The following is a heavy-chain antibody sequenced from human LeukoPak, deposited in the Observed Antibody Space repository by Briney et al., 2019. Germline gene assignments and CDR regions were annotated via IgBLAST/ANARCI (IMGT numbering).Heavy chain of an antibody. V-gene: IGHV1-2*02. CDR1: GYTFTDYH. Sequence: ASVKVSCKASGYTFTDYHMHWVRQAPGQGLEWMGWINPNTGGTNYAQQLQGRVTMTRDTSISTAYLQWSSLKASDTAMYYCARHGDIVATSYYYYYGMDVWGQGTTVTVSS. CDR2: INPNTGGT. J-gene: IGHJ6*02. D-gene: IGHD5-12*01. CDR3: ARHGDIVATSYYYYYGMDV.